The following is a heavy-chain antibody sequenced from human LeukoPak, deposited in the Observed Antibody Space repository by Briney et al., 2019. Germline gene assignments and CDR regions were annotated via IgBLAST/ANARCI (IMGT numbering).Heavy chain of an antibody. Sequence: ASVKVSCKASGGTFSSYAISWVRQAPGQGLEWMGWISAYNGNTNYAQKLQGRVTMTTDTSTSTAYMELRSLRSDDTAVYYCARDPGPPTYDFWSGYATLDYWGQGTLVTVSS. D-gene: IGHD3-3*01. CDR3: ARDPGPPTYDFWSGYATLDY. J-gene: IGHJ4*02. CDR2: ISAYNGNT. V-gene: IGHV1-18*01. CDR1: GGTFSSYA.